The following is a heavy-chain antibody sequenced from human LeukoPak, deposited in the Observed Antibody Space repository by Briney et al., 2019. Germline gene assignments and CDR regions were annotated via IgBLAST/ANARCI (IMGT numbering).Heavy chain of an antibody. D-gene: IGHD1-26*01. CDR1: GGSISSYY. J-gene: IGHJ4*02. Sequence: SETLSLTCTVSGGSISSYYWSWIRQPPGKGLEWIGYIYYSGSTNYNPALKNRVLISVETSTNQFSLKLNSVTAADTAVYYCARSGSYHNNFDYWGQGTLVTVSS. CDR2: IYYSGST. CDR3: ARSGSYHNNFDY. V-gene: IGHV4-59*01.